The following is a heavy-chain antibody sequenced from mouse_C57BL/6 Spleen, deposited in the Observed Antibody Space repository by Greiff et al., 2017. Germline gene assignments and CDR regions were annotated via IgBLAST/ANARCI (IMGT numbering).Heavy chain of an antibody. CDR1: GFTFSDYY. CDR3: ARDADGFNFDY. CDR2: INYDGSST. D-gene: IGHD2-3*01. V-gene: IGHV5-16*01. Sequence: EVQLVESEGGLVQPGSSMKLSCTASGFTFSDYYMAWVRQVPEKGLEWVANINYDGSSTYYLDSLKSRFIISRDNAKNILYLQMSSLKSEDTATYYCARDADGFNFDYWGQGTTLTVSS. J-gene: IGHJ2*01.